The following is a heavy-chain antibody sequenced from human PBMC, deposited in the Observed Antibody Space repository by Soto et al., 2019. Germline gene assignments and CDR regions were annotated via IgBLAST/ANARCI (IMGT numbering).Heavy chain of an antibody. CDR3: AKDQYGRTVTTLIYWYFDL. J-gene: IGHJ2*01. CDR1: GFTFSSYA. V-gene: IGHV3-23*01. Sequence: EVQLLESGGGLVQPGGSLRLSCAASGFTFSSYAMSWVRQAPGKGLEWVSGISGSGGSRYYADSVKGRFTISRDNSKNTLYLQMNSLRAEDTAVYYCAKDQYGRTVTTLIYWYFDLWGRGTLVTVSS. CDR2: ISGSGGSR. D-gene: IGHD4-17*01.